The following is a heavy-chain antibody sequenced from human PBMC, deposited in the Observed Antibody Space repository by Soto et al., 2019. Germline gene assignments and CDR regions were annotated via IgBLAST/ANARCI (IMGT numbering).Heavy chain of an antibody. Sequence: SVKVSCKASGGTFSSYAISWVRQAPGQGLEWMGGIIPIFGTANYAQKFQGRVTITADESTSTAYMELSSLRSEDTAVYYCARGTTVVTHDAFDIWGQGTMVTVPS. CDR1: GGTFSSYA. D-gene: IGHD4-17*01. V-gene: IGHV1-69*13. CDR3: ARGTTVVTHDAFDI. CDR2: IIPIFGTA. J-gene: IGHJ3*02.